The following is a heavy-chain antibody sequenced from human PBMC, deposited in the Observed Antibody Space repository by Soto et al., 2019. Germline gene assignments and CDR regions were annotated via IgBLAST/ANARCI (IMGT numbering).Heavy chain of an antibody. D-gene: IGHD3-22*01. CDR2: ISYDGGNK. J-gene: IGHJ4*02. Sequence: GGSLRLSCAASGFTFSSYGMHWVRQAPGKGLEWVAVISYDGGNKYYADSVKGRFTISRDNSKNTLYLQMNSLRAEDTAVYYCAKSLFGNYFDSSGYYSSFDYWGQGTLVTVSS. CDR3: AKSLFGNYFDSSGYYSSFDY. CDR1: GFTFSSYG. V-gene: IGHV3-30*18.